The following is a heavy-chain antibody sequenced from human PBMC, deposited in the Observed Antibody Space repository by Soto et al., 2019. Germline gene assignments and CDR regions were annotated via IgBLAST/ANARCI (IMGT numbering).Heavy chain of an antibody. Sequence: QVQLVQSGAEVKKPGSSVKVSCKASGGTFSSYAISWVRQAPGQGLEWMGGIIPIFGTANYAQKFQGRVTITADEYTGTGYMELSSLRSEDTAVYYCARGKDDSSSWYDPPNQNWFDPWGQGTLVTVSS. D-gene: IGHD6-13*01. J-gene: IGHJ5*02. CDR2: IIPIFGTA. V-gene: IGHV1-69*12. CDR3: ARGKDDSSSWYDPPNQNWFDP. CDR1: GGTFSSYA.